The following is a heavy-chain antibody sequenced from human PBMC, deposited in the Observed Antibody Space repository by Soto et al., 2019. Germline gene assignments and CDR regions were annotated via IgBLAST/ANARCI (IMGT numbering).Heavy chain of an antibody. CDR1: GFTFSSYA. V-gene: IGHV3-30-3*01. Sequence: GGSLRLSCAASGFTFSSYAMHWVRQAPGKGLEWVAVISYDGSNKYYADSVKGRFTISRDNSKNTLYLQMNSLRAEDTAVYYCARGGLHLWPLVYYGMDVWGQGTTVTVSS. D-gene: IGHD3-10*01. CDR3: ARGGLHLWPLVYYGMDV. J-gene: IGHJ6*02. CDR2: ISYDGSNK.